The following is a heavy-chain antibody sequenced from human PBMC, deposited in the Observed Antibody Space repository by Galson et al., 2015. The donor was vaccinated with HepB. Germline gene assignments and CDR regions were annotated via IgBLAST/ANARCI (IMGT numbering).Heavy chain of an antibody. CDR2: IYSGGST. Sequence: SLRLSCAASGFTVSSNYMSWVRQAPGKGLEWVSVIYSGGSTYYADSVKGRFTISRDNSKNTLYLQMNSLRAEGTAVYYCARSSSWGFFDYWGQGTLVTVSS. V-gene: IGHV3-53*01. D-gene: IGHD7-27*01. CDR3: ARSSSWGFFDY. CDR1: GFTVSSNY. J-gene: IGHJ4*02.